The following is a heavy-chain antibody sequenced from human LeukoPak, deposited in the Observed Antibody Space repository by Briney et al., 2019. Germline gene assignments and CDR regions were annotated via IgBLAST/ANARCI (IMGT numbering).Heavy chain of an antibody. V-gene: IGHV1-2*06. CDR3: ARDLYYYDSSGYYYDGGSFSFDY. CDR1: GYTFTGYY. CDR2: INPNSGGT. Sequence: ASVKVSCKASGYTFTGYYMHWVRQAPGQGLEWMGRINPNSGGTNYAQKFQGRVTMTRDTSISTAYMELSRLRSDDTAVHYCARDLYYYDSSGYYYDGGSFSFDYWGQGTLVTVSS. D-gene: IGHD3-22*01. J-gene: IGHJ4*02.